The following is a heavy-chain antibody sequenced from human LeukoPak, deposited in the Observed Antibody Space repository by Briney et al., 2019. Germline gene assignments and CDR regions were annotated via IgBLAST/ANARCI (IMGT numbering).Heavy chain of an antibody. D-gene: IGHD3-22*01. CDR3: ATYSSLNAREFQY. V-gene: IGHV3-66*01. Sequence: GGSLRLSCAASGFTVSSNYMSWVRQAPGKGLEWVSVIYSGGSTYYADSVKGRFTISRDNSKNTLYLQMNSLRAEDTAVYYCATYSSLNAREFQYWGQGTLVTVSS. J-gene: IGHJ1*01. CDR1: GFTVSSNY. CDR2: IYSGGST.